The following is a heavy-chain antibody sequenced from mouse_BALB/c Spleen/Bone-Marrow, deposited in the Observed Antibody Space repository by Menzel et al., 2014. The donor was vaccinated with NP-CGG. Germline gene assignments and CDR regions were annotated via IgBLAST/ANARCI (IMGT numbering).Heavy chain of an antibody. V-gene: IGHV1-26*01. CDR3: ARGYGNYDYWYFDV. CDR1: GYSFTGYY. J-gene: IGHJ1*01. Sequence: AQLQQSGPELVKPGASVKISCKASGYSFTGYYMHWVKQSHVKSLEWIGRINPYNGATSYNQNFKDKASLTVDKSSSTAYMELHSLTSEDSAVYYCARGYGNYDYWYFDVWGAGTTVTVSS. D-gene: IGHD2-1*01. CDR2: INPYNGAT.